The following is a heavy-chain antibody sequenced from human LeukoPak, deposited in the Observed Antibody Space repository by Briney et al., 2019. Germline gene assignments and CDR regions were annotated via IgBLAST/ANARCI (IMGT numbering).Heavy chain of an antibody. D-gene: IGHD4-17*01. Sequence: SQTLSLTCTVSGGSISSGGYYWSWIRQHPGKGLEWIGYIYYSGSTYYNPSLKSRVTISVDTSKNQFSLKLSSVTAADTAVYYCARRVRVFRTTVTTGYFDYWGQGNLVTVSS. J-gene: IGHJ4*02. CDR3: ARRVRVFRTTVTTGYFDY. CDR2: IYYSGST. V-gene: IGHV4-31*03. CDR1: GGSISSGGYY.